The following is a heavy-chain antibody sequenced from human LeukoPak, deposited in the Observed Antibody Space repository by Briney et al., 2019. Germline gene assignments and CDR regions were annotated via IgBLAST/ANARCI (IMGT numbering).Heavy chain of an antibody. CDR1: GGSISSYY. D-gene: IGHD3-10*01. Sequence: SETLSLTCTVSGGSISSYYWSWIRQPPGKGLEWIGYIYYSGSTNYNPSLKSRVTISVDTSKNQFSLKLSSVTAADTAVYYCARAGGRGSYSDYWGQGTLVTVSS. V-gene: IGHV4-59*01. CDR2: IYYSGST. J-gene: IGHJ4*02. CDR3: ARAGGRGSYSDY.